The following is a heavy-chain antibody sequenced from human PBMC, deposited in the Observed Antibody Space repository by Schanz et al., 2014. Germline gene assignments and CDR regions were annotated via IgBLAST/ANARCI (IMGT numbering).Heavy chain of an antibody. D-gene: IGHD1-26*01. Sequence: QVQLVESGGGVVQPGRSLRLSCAASGFTFRSYGMHWVRKAPGKGMEWVALISYDGSSKNHADSVQGRFTISRDNSKNAMYQQMDRLRDEDTAEDYCARDSGRHYVVDYWGQGTLVTVSS. V-gene: IGHV3-33*01. CDR2: ISYDGSSK. CDR1: GFTFRSYG. CDR3: ARDSGRHYVVDY. J-gene: IGHJ4*02.